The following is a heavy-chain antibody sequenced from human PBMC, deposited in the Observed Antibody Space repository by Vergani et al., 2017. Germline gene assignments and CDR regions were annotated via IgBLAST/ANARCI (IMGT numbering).Heavy chain of an antibody. CDR3: ARAVRGLLDY. D-gene: IGHD5-12*01. V-gene: IGHV4-59*01. Sequence: QVQLQESGPGLVKPSETLSLTCTVSGGSLSSYYWSWIRQPPGKGLEWIGYIYYSGSTHYNPSLKTRVNISVDTSKNQFSLKVSSVTAADTAVYYCARAVRGLLDYWGQGTLVTVSS. CDR1: GGSLSSYY. J-gene: IGHJ4*02. CDR2: IYYSGST.